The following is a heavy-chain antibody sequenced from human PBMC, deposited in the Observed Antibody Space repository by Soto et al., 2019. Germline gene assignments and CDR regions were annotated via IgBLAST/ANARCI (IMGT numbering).Heavy chain of an antibody. CDR2: IYNSGST. D-gene: IGHD2-21*02. CDR3: ASSRVVTTYFDY. J-gene: IGHJ4*02. V-gene: IGHV4-30-2*06. CDR1: GGSISRAGYS. Sequence: QLPLQESGSRLVKPSQTLSLTCAVSGGSISRAGYSWSWIRQSPGKGLEWIGYIYNSGSTFYNPSLKSRLTISVDRSKNQLSLQLNSVTAADTAVYYCASSRVVTTYFDYWGQGTLVTVSS.